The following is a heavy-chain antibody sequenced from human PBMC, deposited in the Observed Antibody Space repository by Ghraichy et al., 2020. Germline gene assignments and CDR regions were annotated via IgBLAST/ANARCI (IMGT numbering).Heavy chain of an antibody. CDR3: AQDTKSGWYDGYFQN. CDR2: ISGSGTYP. V-gene: IGHV3-23*01. CDR1: GFTFSSYA. J-gene: IGHJ1*01. Sequence: GSVKVSCAASGFTFSSYAMSWVRQAPGKGLEWVSAISGSGTYPHYAESVKGRFIISRDNSRNTLDLQMNSLGAEDTAVYYCAQDTKSGWYDGYFQNWGQGTLVTVSS. D-gene: IGHD6-19*01.